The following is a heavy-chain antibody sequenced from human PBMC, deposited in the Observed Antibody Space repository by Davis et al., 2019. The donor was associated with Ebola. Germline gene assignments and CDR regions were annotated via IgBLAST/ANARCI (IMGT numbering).Heavy chain of an antibody. CDR2: MYAVGNT. CDR1: GFTVSANY. J-gene: IGHJ6*04. CDR3: ARDPSGGSGWSMGYYGMDV. V-gene: IGHV3-53*01. D-gene: IGHD6-19*01. Sequence: GGSLRLSCAASGFTVSANYMIWARKAPGTGLEWASLMYAVGNTFYADPVKGRFTISRDNSKNTIYLQMNSLRAEATAVYYCARDPSGGSGWSMGYYGMDVWGKGTTVTVSS.